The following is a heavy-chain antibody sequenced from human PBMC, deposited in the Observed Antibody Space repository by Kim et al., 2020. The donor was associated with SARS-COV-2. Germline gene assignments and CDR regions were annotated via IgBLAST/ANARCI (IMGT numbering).Heavy chain of an antibody. CDR1: GYTFTSYA. Sequence: ASVKVSCKASGYTFTSYAMHWVRQAPGQRLEWMGWINAGNGNTKYSQKFQGRVTITRDTSASTAYMELSSLRSEDTAVYYCARDRDPRGYRLNWFDPWGQGTLVTVSS. V-gene: IGHV1-3*01. D-gene: IGHD5-12*01. J-gene: IGHJ5*02. CDR3: ARDRDPRGYRLNWFDP. CDR2: INAGNGNT.